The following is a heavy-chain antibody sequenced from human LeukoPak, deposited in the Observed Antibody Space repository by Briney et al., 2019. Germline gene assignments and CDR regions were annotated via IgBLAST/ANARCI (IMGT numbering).Heavy chain of an antibody. CDR2: INPNSGGT. V-gene: IGHV1-2*02. D-gene: IGHD5-12*01. Sequence: GASVKVSCKASGYTFTGYYMHWVRQAPGQGLEWMGWINPNSGGTNYAQKFQGRVTMTRDTSISTAYMELSRLRSDDTAVYYCARVIVATITAFDIWGQGTMVTVSS. CDR1: GYTFTGYY. J-gene: IGHJ3*02. CDR3: ARVIVATITAFDI.